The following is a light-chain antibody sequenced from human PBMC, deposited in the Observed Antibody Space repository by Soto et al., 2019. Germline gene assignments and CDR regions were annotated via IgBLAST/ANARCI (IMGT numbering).Light chain of an antibody. CDR3: CSYAGSYTFLVV. V-gene: IGLV2-11*01. CDR1: SSDVGGYNY. Sequence: QSALTQPRSVSGSPGQSVTISCTGTSSDVGGYNYVSWYQQHPGKAPKLMIYDVSKRPSGVPDCFSGSKSGNTASLTISGPQAEDEADYYCCSYAGSYTFLVVFGGGTKLTVL. CDR2: DVS. J-gene: IGLJ2*01.